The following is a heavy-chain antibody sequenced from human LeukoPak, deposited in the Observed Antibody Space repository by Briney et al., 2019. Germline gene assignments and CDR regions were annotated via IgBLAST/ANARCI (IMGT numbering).Heavy chain of an antibody. D-gene: IGHD3-3*01. CDR2: ISTSSIYI. CDR1: GFTFSSYT. Sequence: GGSLRLSCAASGFTFSSYTMNWVRQAPGKGLEWVSSISTSSIYIYYADSVKGRFTISRDNAKNSLYLQMNSLRAEDTAVYYCARDGYYDFWSGYYHNWFDPWGQGTLVTVSS. CDR3: ARDGYYDFWSGYYHNWFDP. V-gene: IGHV3-21*04. J-gene: IGHJ5*02.